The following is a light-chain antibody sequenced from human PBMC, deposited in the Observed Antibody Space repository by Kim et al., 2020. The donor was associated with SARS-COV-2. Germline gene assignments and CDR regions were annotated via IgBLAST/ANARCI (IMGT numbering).Light chain of an antibody. Sequence: ATINCKSSQSVLCSSNNKNYLAWYQQKPGQPPKLLIYWASTRESGVPDRFSGSGSGTDFTLTISSLQAEDVAVYYCQQYYSTPWTFGQGTKVDIK. CDR1: QSVLCSSNNKNY. V-gene: IGKV4-1*01. CDR2: WAS. J-gene: IGKJ1*01. CDR3: QQYYSTPWT.